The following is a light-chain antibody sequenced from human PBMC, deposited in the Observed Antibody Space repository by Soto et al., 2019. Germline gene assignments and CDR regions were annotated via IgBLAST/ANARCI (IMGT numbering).Light chain of an antibody. V-gene: IGKV1-39*01. CDR1: QSISSY. CDR2: ATS. Sequence: DIQMTQSPSSLSASVGDRVTITCRASQSISSYLNWYQQKPGKAPKLLIYATSTLQSGVPSRFSGSGSGTDFTVTINSLQPEDFATYYCQQTYRTPLTFGQGTKVDIK. CDR3: QQTYRTPLT. J-gene: IGKJ1*01.